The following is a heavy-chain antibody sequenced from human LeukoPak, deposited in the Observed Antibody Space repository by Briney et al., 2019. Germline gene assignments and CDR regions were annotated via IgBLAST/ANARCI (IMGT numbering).Heavy chain of an antibody. CDR1: VYTFTGYY. J-gene: IGHJ6*02. CDR2: INPNSGGT. CDR3: ARDPLILDTGMDV. V-gene: IGHV1-2*02. D-gene: IGHD1-1*01. Sequence: GASVKVSCKASVYTFTGYYMHWVRQAPGQGLEWMGWINPNSGGTNYAQKFQGRVTITRDTSISTAYMELSRMRSDDTAVYYCARDPLILDTGMDVWGQGTTVTVSS.